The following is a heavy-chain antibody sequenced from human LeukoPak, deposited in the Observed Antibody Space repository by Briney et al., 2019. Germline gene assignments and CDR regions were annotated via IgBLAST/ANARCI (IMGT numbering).Heavy chain of an antibody. J-gene: IGHJ3*02. CDR1: GFTFDDYA. D-gene: IGHD5-18*01. Sequence: GGSLRLSCAASGFTFDDYAMHWVRQAPGKGLEWVSGISWNSGSIGYADSVKGRFTISRDNAKNSLYLQMNSLRAEDTALYYCAKPMDTAMAPGDAFDIWGQGTMVTVSS. V-gene: IGHV3-9*01. CDR2: ISWNSGSI. CDR3: AKPMDTAMAPGDAFDI.